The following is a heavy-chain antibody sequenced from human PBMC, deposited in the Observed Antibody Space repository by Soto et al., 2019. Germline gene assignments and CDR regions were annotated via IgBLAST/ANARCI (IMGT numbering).Heavy chain of an antibody. CDR1: GYTFTNYG. CDR3: ARALRRAAGLRLGNAFDI. Sequence: GASVKVSCKASGYTFTNYGVSWVRQAPGQGLEWMGWINAYNGNTNYAQNLQGRVTVTTDTSTSTAYMELGSLISDDTAVYYCARALRRAAGLRLGNAFDIWGQGTMVTVSS. CDR2: INAYNGNT. V-gene: IGHV1-18*01. D-gene: IGHD6-13*01. J-gene: IGHJ3*02.